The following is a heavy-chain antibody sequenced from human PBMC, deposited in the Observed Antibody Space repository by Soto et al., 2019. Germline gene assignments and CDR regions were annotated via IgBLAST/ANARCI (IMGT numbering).Heavy chain of an antibody. CDR1: GFTFSSYA. CDR3: VRDRWYPASFDV. V-gene: IGHV3-74*01. Sequence: GGSLRLSCAASGFTFSSYAMNWVRQAPGKGLEWVSFINSDGTTTPYADSVKGRFTISRDNAKNTLYLHMHSLRAEDTALYFCVRDRWYPASFDVWGRGTMVTVS. CDR2: INSDGTTT. D-gene: IGHD6-13*01. J-gene: IGHJ3*01.